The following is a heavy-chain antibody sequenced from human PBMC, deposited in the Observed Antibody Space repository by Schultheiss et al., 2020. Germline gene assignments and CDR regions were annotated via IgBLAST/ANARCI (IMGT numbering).Heavy chain of an antibody. V-gene: IGHV3-30*01. Sequence: GGSLRLSCAASGFTFSSYAMHWVRQAPGKGLEWVAVISYDGSNKYYADSVKGRFTISRDNSKNTLYLQMNSLRAEDTAVYYCARVDYGDYEVGDYWGQGTLVTVSS. D-gene: IGHD4-17*01. CDR3: ARVDYGDYEVGDY. CDR2: ISYDGSNK. CDR1: GFTFSSYA. J-gene: IGHJ4*02.